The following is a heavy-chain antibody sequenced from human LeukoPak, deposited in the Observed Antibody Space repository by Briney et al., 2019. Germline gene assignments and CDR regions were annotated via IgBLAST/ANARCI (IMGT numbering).Heavy chain of an antibody. V-gene: IGHV3-30-3*01. CDR2: ISYDGSNK. CDR1: GFTFSSYA. D-gene: IGHD1-1*01. J-gene: IGHJ6*02. Sequence: GGSLRLSCAASGFTFSSYAMHWVRQAPGKGLEWVAVISYDGSNKYYADSVKGRFTISRDNSKNTLYLQMNSLRAEDTAVYYCARTPLQYYYYYGMDVWGQGTTVTVSS. CDR3: ARTPLQYYYYYGMDV.